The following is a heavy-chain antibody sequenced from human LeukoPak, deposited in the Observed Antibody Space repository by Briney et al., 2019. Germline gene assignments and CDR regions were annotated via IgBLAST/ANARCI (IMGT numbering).Heavy chain of an antibody. Sequence: SETLSLTCTVSGGSISSYYWSWIRQPAGKGLEWIWRIYTSGSTNYTPSLKSRVTMSVDTSKNQFSLKLSSVTAADTAVYYCARARGGYSSGLFDYWGQGTLVTVSS. V-gene: IGHV4-4*07. CDR3: ARARGGYSSGLFDY. CDR1: GGSISSYY. J-gene: IGHJ4*02. CDR2: IYTSGST. D-gene: IGHD6-19*01.